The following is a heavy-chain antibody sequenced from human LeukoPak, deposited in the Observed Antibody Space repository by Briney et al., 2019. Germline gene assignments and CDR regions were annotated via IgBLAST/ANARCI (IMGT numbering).Heavy chain of an antibody. Sequence: PGGSLRLSCAASGFTFSSYSMNWVRQAPGKGLEWVSSISSSSYIYYADSVKGRFTISRDNAKNSLYLQMNSLRAEDTAVYYCAREIQEWLRPRAGYMDVWGKGTTVTVSS. CDR2: ISSSSYI. CDR1: GFTFSSYS. V-gene: IGHV3-21*01. J-gene: IGHJ6*03. CDR3: AREIQEWLRPRAGYMDV. D-gene: IGHD5-12*01.